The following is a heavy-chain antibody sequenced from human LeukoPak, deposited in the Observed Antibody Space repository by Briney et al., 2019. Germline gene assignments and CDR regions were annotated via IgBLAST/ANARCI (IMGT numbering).Heavy chain of an antibody. CDR1: GYTFISYG. J-gene: IGHJ4*02. V-gene: IGHV1-46*01. CDR3: ARDSGYARYFDY. D-gene: IGHD3-22*01. Sequence: ASVKVSCKASGYTFISYGISWVRQAPGQGLEWMGIINPSGGSTSYAQKFQGRVTMTRDTSTSTVYMELSSLRSEDTAVYYCARDSGYARYFDYWGQGTLVTVSS. CDR2: INPSGGST.